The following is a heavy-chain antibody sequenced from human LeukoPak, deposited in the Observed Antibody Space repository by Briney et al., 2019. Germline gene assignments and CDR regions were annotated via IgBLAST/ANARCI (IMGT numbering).Heavy chain of an antibody. D-gene: IGHD2-15*01. J-gene: IGHJ4*02. CDR1: GFTFDDYA. Sequence: GRSLRLSCAASGFTFDDYAMHWVRQAPGKGLEWVSGISWNSGSIGYADSVKGRFTISRDNAKNSLYLQVNSLRAEDTALYYCAKGACSGGSCYPNYWGQGTLVTVSS. V-gene: IGHV3-9*01. CDR3: AKGACSGGSCYPNY. CDR2: ISWNSGSI.